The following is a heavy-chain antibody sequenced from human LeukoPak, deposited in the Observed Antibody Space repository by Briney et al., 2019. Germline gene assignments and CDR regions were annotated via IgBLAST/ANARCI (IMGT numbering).Heavy chain of an antibody. CDR2: IRAYNGNT. J-gene: IGHJ5*02. Sequence: ASVMVSCKTSGYTFTSYGISWVRQAPGQGLEWMGWIRAYNGNTNYAQKFQGRVTMTRDTSISTAYMELSRLRSDDTAVYYCARKYGSGSYYVFLSDWFDPWGQGTLVTVSS. V-gene: IGHV1-18*01. CDR3: ARKYGSGSYYVFLSDWFDP. CDR1: GYTFTSYG. D-gene: IGHD3-10*01.